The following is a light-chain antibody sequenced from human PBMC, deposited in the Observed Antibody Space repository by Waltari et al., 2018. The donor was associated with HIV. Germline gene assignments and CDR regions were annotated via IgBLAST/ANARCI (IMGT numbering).Light chain of an antibody. CDR3: QQYNNWPPYT. J-gene: IGKJ2*01. Sequence: EVVMTQSPATLSVSPGERVTLSCRASQSVGSRLAWYQQQPGQAPRLLIFSASTRATGSPARFSGSGSGTEFSLTIGSMQSEDFAVYYCQQYNNWPPYTFGQGTKLEIK. CDR2: SAS. V-gene: IGKV3-15*01. CDR1: QSVGSR.